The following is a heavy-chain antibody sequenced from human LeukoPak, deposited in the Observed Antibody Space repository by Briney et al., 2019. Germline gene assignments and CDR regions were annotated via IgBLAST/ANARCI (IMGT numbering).Heavy chain of an antibody. D-gene: IGHD3-22*01. Sequence: SETLSLTCTVSGGSISSSSYYWGWIRQPPGKGLEWIGSIYYSGSTYYNPSLKSRVTISVDTSKNQFSLKLSSVTAADTAVYYCARYYYGSSGYLLYDYCYYMDVWGKGTTATVSS. CDR3: ARYYYGSSGYLLYDYCYYMDV. J-gene: IGHJ6*03. CDR2: IYYSGST. V-gene: IGHV4-39*01. CDR1: GGSISSSSYY.